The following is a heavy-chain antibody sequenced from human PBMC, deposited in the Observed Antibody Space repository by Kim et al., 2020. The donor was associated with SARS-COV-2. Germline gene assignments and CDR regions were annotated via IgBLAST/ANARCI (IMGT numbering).Heavy chain of an antibody. CDR2: IYTSGST. J-gene: IGHJ6*02. V-gene: IGHV4-4*07. D-gene: IGHD3-3*01. CDR1: GGSISSYY. CDR3: ARGFLDFWRTAPLYGMDV. Sequence: SQTLSLTCTVSGGSISSYYWSWIRQPAGKGLEWIGRIYTSGSTNYNPSLKSRVTMSVDTSKNQFSLKLSSVTAADTAVYYCARGFLDFWRTAPLYGMDVWGQGTTVTVSS.